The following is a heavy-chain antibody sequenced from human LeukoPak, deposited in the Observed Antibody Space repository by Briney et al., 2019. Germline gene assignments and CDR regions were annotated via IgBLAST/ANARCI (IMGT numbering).Heavy chain of an antibody. V-gene: IGHV1-2*06. CDR3: ARGAGGSGSYYSNY. J-gene: IGHJ4*02. CDR2: INPNSGGT. CDR1: GYTFTGYY. D-gene: IGHD3-10*01. Sequence: ASVKVSCKASGYTFTGYYMHWVRQAPGQGLEWMGRINPNSGGTNYAQKFQGRVTMTRDTSISTAYMELSRLRSDDTAVYYCARGAGGSGSYYSNYRGQGTLVTVSS.